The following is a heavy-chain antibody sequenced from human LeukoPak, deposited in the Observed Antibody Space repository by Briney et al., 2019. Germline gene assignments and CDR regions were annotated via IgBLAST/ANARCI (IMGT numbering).Heavy chain of an antibody. V-gene: IGHV1-69*05. D-gene: IGHD2-21*01. J-gene: IGHJ4*02. Sequence: GASVKVSCKASGYTFNNYGFSWVPQAPGQGLEWMGGIIPKFGTAHYAQKFQGRVTLTTDESTSTAYMEMSSLRSDDTAVYYCARDDSDIVASDHWGQGTRVTVSS. CDR1: GYTFNNYG. CDR2: IIPKFGTA. CDR3: ARDDSDIVASDH.